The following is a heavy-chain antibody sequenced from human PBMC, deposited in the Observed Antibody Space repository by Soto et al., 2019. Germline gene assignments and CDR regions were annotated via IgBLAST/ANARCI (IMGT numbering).Heavy chain of an antibody. CDR2: ISAYNGNT. CDR1: GYTFTSYG. J-gene: IGHJ4*02. V-gene: IGHV1-18*01. Sequence: QVQLVQSGAEVKKPGASVKVSCKASGYTFTSYGISWGRQAPGQGLEWMGWISAYNGNTNYAQKLQGRVTMTTDTSTSTGYMELRSLRSDDRAVYYCAREELMVYATLGRGVDYWGQGTLVTVSS. D-gene: IGHD2-8*01. CDR3: AREELMVYATLGRGVDY.